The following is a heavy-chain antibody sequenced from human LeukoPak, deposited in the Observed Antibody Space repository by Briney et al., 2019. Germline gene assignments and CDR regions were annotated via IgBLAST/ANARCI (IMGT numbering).Heavy chain of an antibody. CDR2: IIPIFGTA. V-gene: IGHV1-69*05. D-gene: IGHD6-6*01. CDR1: GGTFSSNA. CDR3: ARDCLYSSSSYYYGMDV. J-gene: IGHJ6*02. Sequence: SVKVSCKASGGTFSSNAISWVRQAPGQGLEWMGGIIPIFGTANYAQKFQGRVTMTRDTSTSTVYMELSSLRSEDTAEYYCARDCLYSSSSYYYGMDVWGQGTTVTVSS.